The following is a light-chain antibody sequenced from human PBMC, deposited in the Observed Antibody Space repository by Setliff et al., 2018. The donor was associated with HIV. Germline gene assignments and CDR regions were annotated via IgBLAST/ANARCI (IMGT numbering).Light chain of an antibody. CDR1: SGGVGRYNL. V-gene: IGLV2-23*01. CDR3: CSNTGSNTYV. Sequence: QSALTQPASVSGSPGQSITTSCTGTSGGVGRYNLVSWYQQQPGKPPKLMIYQASKRPSGVSNRFSGSKSGNTASLTISGLQAEDEADYYCCSNTGSNTYVFGTGTKVTVL. CDR2: QAS. J-gene: IGLJ1*01.